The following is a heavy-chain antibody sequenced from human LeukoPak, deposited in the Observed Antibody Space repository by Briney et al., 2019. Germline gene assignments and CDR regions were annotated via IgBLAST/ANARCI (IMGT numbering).Heavy chain of an antibody. CDR2: INHSGST. Sequence: SETLSLTCAVYGGSFSGYYWSWIRQPPGKGLEWIGEINHSGSTNYNPSLKSRVTISVDTSKNQFSLKLSSVTAVDTAVYYCARGPGCSGGSCYSGYWGQGTLVTVSS. J-gene: IGHJ4*02. D-gene: IGHD2-15*01. V-gene: IGHV4-34*01. CDR1: GGSFSGYY. CDR3: ARGPGCSGGSCYSGY.